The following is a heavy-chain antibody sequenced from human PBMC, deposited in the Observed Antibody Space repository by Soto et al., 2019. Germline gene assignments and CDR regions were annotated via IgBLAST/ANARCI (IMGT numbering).Heavy chain of an antibody. D-gene: IGHD4-4*01. CDR1: GFTFDDYG. J-gene: IGHJ4*02. CDR2: ISWNSGSI. V-gene: IGHV3-9*01. CDR3: AKVATTHTLGPLGG. Sequence: EVQLVESGGGLVQPGRSLRLSCAASGFTFDDYGIHWVRQAPGKGLEWVSGISWNSGSIGYADSVKGRFTISRDNARNSLYLQMNSLRTEDTAFYFCAKVATTHTLGPLGGWGQGTLVIVSS.